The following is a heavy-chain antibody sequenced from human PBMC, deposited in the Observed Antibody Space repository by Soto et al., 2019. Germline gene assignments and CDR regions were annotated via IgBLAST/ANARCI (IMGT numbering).Heavy chain of an antibody. V-gene: IGHV1-2*02. J-gene: IGHJ4*01. D-gene: IGHD2-15*01. CDR1: VFSVDTTYC. CDR2: INPNSGDT. CDR3: GSPRSGPSPDVGH. Sequence: ASVKVSCKASVFSVDTTYCIHWVRRAPGQGLEWMGSINPNSGDTNYAQNFQGRVTMTRDTSISTAYMEVSSLTSDDTAVYYCGSPRSGPSPDVGHWGHGTVVTVSS.